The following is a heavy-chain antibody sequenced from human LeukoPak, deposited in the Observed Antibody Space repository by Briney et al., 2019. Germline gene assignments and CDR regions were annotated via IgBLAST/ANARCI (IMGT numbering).Heavy chain of an antibody. CDR2: INPNGVST. D-gene: IGHD6-6*01. V-gene: IGHV1-46*01. CDR1: GYTFTSYY. J-gene: IGHJ4*02. Sequence: GASVKVSCKASGYTFTSYYIHWVRQAPGQGLEWMGVINPNGVSTTYAQKFQGRVTMTRDMSTSTVYMGLSSLGSEDTAVYYCARDGSISSSRSYFDYWGQGNLVTASS. CDR3: ARDGSISSSRSYFDY.